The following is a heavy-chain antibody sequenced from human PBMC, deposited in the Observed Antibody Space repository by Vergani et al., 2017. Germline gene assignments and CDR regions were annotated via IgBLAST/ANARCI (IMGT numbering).Heavy chain of an antibody. Sequence: QVQLVQSGAEVKKPGSSVKVSCKASGGTFSSYAISWVRQAPGQGLEWMGGIIPIFGTANYAQKFQGRLTITADKSTSTAYMELSSLRSEDTAVYYCARDLHDSSGYYSDYFDYWGQGTLVTVSS. CDR3: ARDLHDSSGYYSDYFDY. D-gene: IGHD3-22*01. CDR1: GGTFSSYA. CDR2: IIPIFGTA. V-gene: IGHV1-69*06. J-gene: IGHJ4*02.